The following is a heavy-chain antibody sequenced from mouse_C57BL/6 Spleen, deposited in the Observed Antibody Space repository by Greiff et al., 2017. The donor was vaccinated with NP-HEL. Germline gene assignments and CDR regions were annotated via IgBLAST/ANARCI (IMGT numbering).Heavy chain of an antibody. Sequence: DVHLVESGGDLVKPGGSLKLSCAASGFTFSSYGMSWVRQTPDKRLEWVATISSGGSYTYYPDSVKGRFTISRDNAKNTLYLQMSSLKSEDTAMYYCARQIGSWFDYWGQGTTLTVSS. CDR1: GFTFSSYG. D-gene: IGHD2-14*01. J-gene: IGHJ2*01. CDR2: ISSGGSYT. V-gene: IGHV5-6*01. CDR3: ARQIGSWFDY.